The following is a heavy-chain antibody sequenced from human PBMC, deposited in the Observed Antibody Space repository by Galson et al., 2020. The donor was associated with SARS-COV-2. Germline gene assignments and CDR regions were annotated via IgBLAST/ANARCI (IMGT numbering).Heavy chain of an antibody. Sequence: GESLKISCAASGVTFSSYAMHWVRQAPGKGLEWVAVISYDGSNKFYADSVKGRFTISRDNSKNTLYLQMNSLRAEDTAVYYCASERGGWVWIQLRKRRSYYGMDVWGQGTTVTVSS. CDR2: ISYDGSNK. CDR1: GVTFSSYA. V-gene: IGHV3-30-3*01. D-gene: IGHD5-18*01. CDR3: ASERGGWVWIQLRKRRSYYGMDV. J-gene: IGHJ6*02.